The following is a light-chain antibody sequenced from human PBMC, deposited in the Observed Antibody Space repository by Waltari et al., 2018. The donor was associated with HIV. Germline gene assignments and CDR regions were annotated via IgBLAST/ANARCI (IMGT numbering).Light chain of an antibody. J-gene: IGKJ4*02. CDR2: AAS. V-gene: IGKV1-39*01. CDR1: ESIYPY. CDR3: QQSRTTPLT. Sequence: DIHLSQSPSSLFASVGDSVTITCRASESIYPYLNWFQHTPKKAPKLIISAASNLEVGVPSRFRGRGSGAVFTLTISSLQLGDFATYYCQQSRTTPLTFGGGTRVE.